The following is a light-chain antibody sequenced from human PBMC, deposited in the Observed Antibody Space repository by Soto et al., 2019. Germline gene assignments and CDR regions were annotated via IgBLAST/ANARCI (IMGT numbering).Light chain of an antibody. Sequence: QSALTQPASVSGSPGQSITISCTGTSSDDGGYNYVSWYQQHPGKAPKLLIYEVTNRPSGVSHRFSGSKSGNAASLTISGLQAEDEADYYCCSYTNTGTLYVFGTGTKVTVL. V-gene: IGLV2-14*01. CDR1: SSDDGGYNY. CDR3: CSYTNTGTLYV. CDR2: EVT. J-gene: IGLJ1*01.